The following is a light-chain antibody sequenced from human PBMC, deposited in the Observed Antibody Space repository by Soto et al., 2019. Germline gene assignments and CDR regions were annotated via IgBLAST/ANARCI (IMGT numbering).Light chain of an antibody. CDR1: SSDVGGYNY. CDR2: DVS. V-gene: IGLV2-11*01. Sequence: QSALTQARSVSGSPGQSVTISCTGTSSDVGGYNYVSWYQQHPGKAPKLMIYDVSKRPSGVPDRFSGSKSGNTASLTISGRQAEDEADYYCCTYAGRYTYVFGTGTKVTVL. J-gene: IGLJ1*01. CDR3: CTYAGRYTYV.